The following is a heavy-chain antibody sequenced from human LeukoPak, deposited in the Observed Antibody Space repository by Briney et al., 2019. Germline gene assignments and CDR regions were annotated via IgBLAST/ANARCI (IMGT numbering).Heavy chain of an antibody. CDR1: GFTFSIYA. V-gene: IGHV3-23*01. D-gene: IGHD5-18*01. J-gene: IGHJ4*02. CDR3: AKDAWVTGAPYYFDY. CDR2: ISGSGGST. Sequence: GVSLRLSCAASGFTFSIYAMIWVRQARGKGREGVSAISGSGGSTYYADSVKGRFTISRHNSKNTLYLQMNSLRAEDTAVYYCAKDAWVTGAPYYFDYWGQGTLVTVSS.